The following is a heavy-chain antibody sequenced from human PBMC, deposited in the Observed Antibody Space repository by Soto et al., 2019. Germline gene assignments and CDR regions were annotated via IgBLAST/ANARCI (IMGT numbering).Heavy chain of an antibody. Sequence: QVQLVQSGAEVKKPGASVKVSCKASGYTFTSYGISWVRQAPGQGLEWMGWISAYNGNTNYAQKLQGRVTMTTDTSTSTAYMELRSLRSDDTAVYYCAGSGLGCSGGSCYPQGAFDYWGQGTLVTVSS. V-gene: IGHV1-18*01. D-gene: IGHD2-15*01. CDR1: GYTFTSYG. CDR3: AGSGLGCSGGSCYPQGAFDY. J-gene: IGHJ4*02. CDR2: ISAYNGNT.